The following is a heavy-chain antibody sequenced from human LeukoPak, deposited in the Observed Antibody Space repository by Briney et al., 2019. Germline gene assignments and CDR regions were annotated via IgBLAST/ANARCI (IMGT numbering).Heavy chain of an antibody. D-gene: IGHD5-18*01. CDR3: ARRVDTAMDY. Sequence: SGGSLRLSCAASGITFSSYWMHWVRQAPGKGLVWVSGINSDGSSTRYADAVKGRFTISRDNAKNTLYLQMNSLRAEDTAVYYCARRVDTAMDYWGQGTLVTVSS. CDR1: GITFSSYW. CDR2: INSDGSST. J-gene: IGHJ4*02. V-gene: IGHV3-74*01.